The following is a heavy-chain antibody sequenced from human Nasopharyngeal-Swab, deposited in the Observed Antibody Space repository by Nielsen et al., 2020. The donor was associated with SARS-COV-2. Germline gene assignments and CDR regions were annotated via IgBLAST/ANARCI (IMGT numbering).Heavy chain of an antibody. CDR1: GFIVSSNY. CDR2: IYSGGST. D-gene: IGHD3-3*01. J-gene: IGHJ4*02. Sequence: GAFLKFSCASSGFIVSSNYMSWVRQAPGKVLEWVSVIYSGGSTYYADSVKGRFTISRDNSKNTLYLQMNSLRAEDTAVYYCAGPSYYDFWSGYHFDYWGQGTLVTVSS. V-gene: IGHV3-66*01. CDR3: AGPSYYDFWSGYHFDY.